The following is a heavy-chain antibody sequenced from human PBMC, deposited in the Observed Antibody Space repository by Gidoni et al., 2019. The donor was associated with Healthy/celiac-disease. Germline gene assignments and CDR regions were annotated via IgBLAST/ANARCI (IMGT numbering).Heavy chain of an antibody. CDR2: INHSGST. CDR3: ARGLVGATNYYYYYGMDV. D-gene: IGHD1-26*01. Sequence: QVQIQRWGAGLWQPSETLSLTCAVYGESFSGYYWSWIRQHPGKGLEWIGEINHSGSTNYNPSLKRRVTISVDTAKNQFSLKLSSVTAADTAVYYCARGLVGATNYYYYYGMDVWGQGTTVTVSS. CDR1: GESFSGYY. V-gene: IGHV4-34*01. J-gene: IGHJ6*02.